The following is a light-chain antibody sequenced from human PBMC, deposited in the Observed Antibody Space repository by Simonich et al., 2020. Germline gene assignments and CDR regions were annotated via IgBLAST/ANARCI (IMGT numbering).Light chain of an antibody. V-gene: IGKV1-13*02. CDR1: QGFSIA. CDR3: QQFNSYPRT. Sequence: ATNWTQPQSSLPASEGYRVTNTCRASQGFSIALAWYQQKPGKAPKLLIYDASSLESGVPSRFSGSGSGTDFTLTISSLQPEDFATYYCQQFNSYPRTFGPGTKVDIK. CDR2: DAS. J-gene: IGKJ3*01.